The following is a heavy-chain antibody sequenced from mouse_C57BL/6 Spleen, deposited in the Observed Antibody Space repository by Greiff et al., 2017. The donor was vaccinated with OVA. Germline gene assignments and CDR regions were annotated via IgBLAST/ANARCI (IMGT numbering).Heavy chain of an antibody. CDR2: INPNYGTT. V-gene: IGHV1-39*01. Sequence: VQLKESGPELVKPGASVKISCKASGYSFTDYNMNWVKQSNGKSLEWIGVINPNYGTTSYNQKFKGKATLTVDQSSSTAYMQLNSLTSEDSAVYYCARGPDSSGPYYFDYWGQGTTLTVSS. CDR3: ARGPDSSGPYYFDY. J-gene: IGHJ2*01. CDR1: GYSFTDYN. D-gene: IGHD3-2*02.